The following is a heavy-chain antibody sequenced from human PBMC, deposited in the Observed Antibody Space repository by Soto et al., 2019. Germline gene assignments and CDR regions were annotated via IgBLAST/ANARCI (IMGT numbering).Heavy chain of an antibody. CDR2: IYYSGST. CDR1: GGSISSSSYY. D-gene: IGHD1-20*01. V-gene: IGHV4-39*01. J-gene: IGHJ4*01. Sequence: PSETLSLTCTVSGGSISSSSYYWGWIRQPPGKGLEWSGSIYYSGSTYYNPSLKSRVTISVDTSKNQFSLKLSSVTAADTAMYYCATGPSITVLIVYFDYWGHGTLVTVSS. CDR3: ATGPSITVLIVYFDY.